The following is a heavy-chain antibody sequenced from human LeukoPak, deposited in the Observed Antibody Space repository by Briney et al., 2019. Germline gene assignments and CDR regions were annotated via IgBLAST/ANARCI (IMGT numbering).Heavy chain of an antibody. CDR3: ARVIQKPYYYYYYMDV. CDR1: GGTFSSYA. V-gene: IGHV1-69*06. Sequence: ASVKVSCKASGGTFSSYAISWVRQAPGQGLGWMGGIIPIFGTANYAQKFQGRVTITADKSTSTAYMELSSLRSEDTAVYYCARVIQKPYYYYYYMDVWGKGTTVTVSS. J-gene: IGHJ6*03. D-gene: IGHD5-18*01. CDR2: IIPIFGTA.